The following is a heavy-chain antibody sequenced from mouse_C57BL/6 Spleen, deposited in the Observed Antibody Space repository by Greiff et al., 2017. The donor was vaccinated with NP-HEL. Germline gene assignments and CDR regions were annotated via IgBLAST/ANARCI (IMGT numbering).Heavy chain of an antibody. D-gene: IGHD1-1*01. Sequence: QVQLKQPGAELVKPGASVKMSCKASGYTFTSYWITWVKPRPGPGLEWLGDIYPGSGSTTSNEKFKSKATLTVDTSSSTAYMQLSRLTSEDSAVYYCADYYGRRGGYFDYWGQGTTLTVSS. CDR1: GYTFTSYW. CDR2: IYPGSGST. V-gene: IGHV1-55*01. J-gene: IGHJ2*01. CDR3: ADYYGRRGGYFDY.